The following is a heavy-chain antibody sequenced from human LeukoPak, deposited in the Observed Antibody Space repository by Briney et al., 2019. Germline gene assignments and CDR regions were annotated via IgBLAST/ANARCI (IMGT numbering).Heavy chain of an antibody. V-gene: IGHV3-11*04. CDR2: ISSSGSTI. J-gene: IGHJ5*02. Sequence: GGSLRLSCAASGFTFSDYYMSWIRQAPGKGLEWVSYISSSGSTIYYADSVKGRFTISRDNAKNSLYLQMNSLRAEDTAVYYCAREVTTVTIRWFEPWGQGTLVTVSS. CDR3: AREVTTVTIRWFEP. D-gene: IGHD4-17*01. CDR1: GFTFSDYY.